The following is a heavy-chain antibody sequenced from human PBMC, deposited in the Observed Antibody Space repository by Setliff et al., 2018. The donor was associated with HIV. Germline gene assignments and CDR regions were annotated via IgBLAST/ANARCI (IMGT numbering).Heavy chain of an antibody. CDR3: TTGPIRDTYYYFDMDV. CDR2: IKSKTDGGTT. V-gene: IGHV3-15*01. CDR1: GFTFRRAW. D-gene: IGHD2-2*02. Sequence: SGGSLRLSCAASGFTFRRAWMSWVRQAPGKGLEWVGRIKSKTDGGTTDYAAPVKGRFTISRDDSKNTLYLQMNSLKTEDTAVYYCTTGPIRDTYYYFDMDVWGQGTTVTVSS. J-gene: IGHJ6*02.